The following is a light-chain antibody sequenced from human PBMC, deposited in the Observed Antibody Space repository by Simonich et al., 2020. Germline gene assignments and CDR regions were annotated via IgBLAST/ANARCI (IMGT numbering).Light chain of an antibody. CDR1: QSVLYSSNNKNY. V-gene: IGKV4-1*01. CDR2: WAS. CDR3: QQYYSTRT. Sequence: DIVMTQSPDSLAVSLGERATINCKSSQSVLYSSNNKNYLAWYQQKPGQPPKLLIYWASTRESWVPDRCSGSGSGTDFTLTISSLQAEDVAVYYCQQYYSTRTFGQGTKVEIK. J-gene: IGKJ1*01.